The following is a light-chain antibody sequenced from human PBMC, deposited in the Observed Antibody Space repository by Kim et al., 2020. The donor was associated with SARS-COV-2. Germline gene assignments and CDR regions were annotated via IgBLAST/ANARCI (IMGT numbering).Light chain of an antibody. CDR1: QIIGSY. CDR3: QQYKSWRT. V-gene: IGKV3-15*01. Sequence: SVSPGESATLSCRASQIIGSYLAWYQQKPGQAPSLLIYGASTRASSVPGRFSGSGSGTEFTLSISSLQSEDFAVYYCQQYKSWRTFGQGTKVDIK. CDR2: GAS. J-gene: IGKJ1*01.